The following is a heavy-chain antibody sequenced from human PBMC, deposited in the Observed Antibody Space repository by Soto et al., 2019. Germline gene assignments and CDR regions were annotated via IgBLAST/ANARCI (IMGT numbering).Heavy chain of an antibody. J-gene: IGHJ5*02. CDR1: GYTFTSYY. CDR3: AREYCSGGSCHNWFDP. CDR2: INPSGGST. D-gene: IGHD2-15*01. V-gene: IGHV1-46*03. Sequence: ASVKVSCKASGYTFTSYYMHWVRQAPGQGLEWMGIINPSGGSTSYAQKFQGRVTMTRDTSTSTVYMELSSLRSEDTAVYYCAREYCSGGSCHNWFDPWXQGTLVTVSS.